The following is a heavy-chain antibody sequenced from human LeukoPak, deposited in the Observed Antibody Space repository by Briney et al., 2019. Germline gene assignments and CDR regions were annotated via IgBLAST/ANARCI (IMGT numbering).Heavy chain of an antibody. D-gene: IGHD2-21*01. V-gene: IGHV3-48*01. CDR2: ISSSSSTI. J-gene: IGHJ5*02. Sequence: PGGSLRLSCAASGFTFSGYSMNWVRQAPGRGREWVSYISSSSSTIYYADSVKGRFTIYRDNAKNSLYLQMNSLRAEDTAVYSCARDPLPYCGGDCYPVNWFDPWGQGTLVTVSS. CDR1: GFTFSGYS. CDR3: ARDPLPYCGGDCYPVNWFDP.